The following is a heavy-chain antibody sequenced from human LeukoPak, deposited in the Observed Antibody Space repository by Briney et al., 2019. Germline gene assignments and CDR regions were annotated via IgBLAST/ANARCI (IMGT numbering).Heavy chain of an antibody. V-gene: IGHV1-69*13. CDR2: IIPIFGTA. CDR3: ARGICGGDCYCDY. J-gene: IGHJ4*02. D-gene: IGHD2-21*02. Sequence: GASVKVSCKTSGGTISRYAISWVRQAPGQGLEWMGEIIPIFGTANYAQKFQGRVTITADESMSTAYMELSSLRSEDTAVYYCARGICGGDCYCDYWGQGTLVTVSS. CDR1: GGTISRYA.